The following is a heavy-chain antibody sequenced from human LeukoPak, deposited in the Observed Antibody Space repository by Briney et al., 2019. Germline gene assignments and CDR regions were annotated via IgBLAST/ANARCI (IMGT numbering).Heavy chain of an antibody. Sequence: GASVKVTCKASGYTFTGYYMYWVRQPPAQGLEWVVSINPNSGGTNYAQKFQGRVTMTRNTSISTAYMELSRLICDDTAVYYCARKYYYDSSGFDYWGQVTLVTVSS. CDR3: ARKYYYDSSGFDY. CDR2: INPNSGGT. V-gene: IGHV1-2*02. J-gene: IGHJ4*02. CDR1: GYTFTGYY. D-gene: IGHD3-22*01.